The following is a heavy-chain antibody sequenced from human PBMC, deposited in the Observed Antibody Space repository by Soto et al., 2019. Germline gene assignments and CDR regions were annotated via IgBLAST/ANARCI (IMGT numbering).Heavy chain of an antibody. CDR3: ARAYCSSTSCYSGELVYYYYGMDV. CDR1: GGTFSSYA. D-gene: IGHD2-2*01. Sequence: SVKVSCKASGGTFSSYAISWVRQSPGQGLEWMGGIIPIFGTANYAQKFQGSVTITADESTSTAYMELGSLRSEDTAVYYCARAYCSSTSCYSGELVYYYYGMDVWGQGTTVTVS. J-gene: IGHJ6*02. V-gene: IGHV1-69*13. CDR2: IIPIFGTA.